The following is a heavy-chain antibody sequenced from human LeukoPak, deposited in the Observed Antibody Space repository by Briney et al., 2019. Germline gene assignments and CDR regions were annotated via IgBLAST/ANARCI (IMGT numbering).Heavy chain of an antibody. Sequence: KPSETLSLTCTVSGGSISSYYWSWIRQPPGKGLEWIGYIYYSGSTNYNPSLKSRVTISVDTSKNQFSLKLSSATAADTAVYYCARVFYSYGCDYWGQGTLVTVSS. D-gene: IGHD5-18*01. CDR3: ARVFYSYGCDY. V-gene: IGHV4-59*01. CDR2: IYYSGST. CDR1: GGSISSYY. J-gene: IGHJ4*02.